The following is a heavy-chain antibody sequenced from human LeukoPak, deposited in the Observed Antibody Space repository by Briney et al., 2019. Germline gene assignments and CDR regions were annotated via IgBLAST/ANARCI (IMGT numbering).Heavy chain of an antibody. J-gene: IGHJ6*02. D-gene: IGHD1-26*01. CDR2: IYTSGSS. Sequence: SETLSLTCTLPGGSISSSYWSCIPQPAGKGLEWIGRIYTSGSSNYNPALKSRVTMSVDTSKNQFSLKLSSVTAADTAVYYCARDMGAVTATYYYYYGMDVWGQGTTVTVSS. CDR1: GGSISSSY. CDR3: ARDMGAVTATYYYYYGMDV. V-gene: IGHV4-4*07.